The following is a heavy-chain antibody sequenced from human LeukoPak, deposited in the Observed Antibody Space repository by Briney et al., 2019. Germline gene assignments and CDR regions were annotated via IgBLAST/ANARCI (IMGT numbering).Heavy chain of an antibody. J-gene: IGHJ3*02. V-gene: IGHV4-59*01. CDR3: ARSASSSSRSSFDI. CDR2: IYYTGNT. D-gene: IGHD6-6*01. CDR1: GGSISSYY. Sequence: SETLSLTCTVSGGSISSYYWSWIRQPPGKGLEWIGYIYYTGNTNYNPSLKSRITISVDTSKNQFSLKLSSVTAADTAFYYCARSASSSSRSSFDIWGQGTMVTVSS.